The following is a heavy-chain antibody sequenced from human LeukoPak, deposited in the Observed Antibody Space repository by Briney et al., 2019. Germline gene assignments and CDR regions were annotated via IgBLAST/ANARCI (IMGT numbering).Heavy chain of an antibody. J-gene: IGHJ4*02. CDR3: ASPDQGYSFDY. V-gene: IGHV1-69*05. Sequence: SVKVSCKASGGTFSSYAISWVRQAPEQGLEWMGGIIPIFGTANYAQKFQGRVTITTDESTSTAYMELSSLRSEDTAVYYCASPDQGYSFDYWGQGTLVTVSS. CDR2: IIPIFGTA. CDR1: GGTFSSYA. D-gene: IGHD2-2*02.